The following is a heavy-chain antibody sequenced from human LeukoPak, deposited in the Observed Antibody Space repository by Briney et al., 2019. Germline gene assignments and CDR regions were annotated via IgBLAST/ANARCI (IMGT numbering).Heavy chain of an antibody. CDR3: ARVLNEYNWFDP. Sequence: TGGSLRLSCAASGFSFSSYGMHWVRQAPGQGLEWMGIINPSGGSTSYAQKFQGRVTMTRDMSTSTVYMELSSLRSEDTAVYYCARVLNEYNWFDPWGQGTLVTVSS. CDR1: GFSFSSYG. V-gene: IGHV1-46*01. J-gene: IGHJ5*02. CDR2: INPSGGST. D-gene: IGHD2-15*01.